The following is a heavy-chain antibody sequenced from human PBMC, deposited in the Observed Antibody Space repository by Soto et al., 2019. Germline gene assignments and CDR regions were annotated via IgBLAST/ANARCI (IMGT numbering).Heavy chain of an antibody. J-gene: IGHJ6*02. V-gene: IGHV4-34*12. CDR1: GGSFSGYY. Sequence: CLTCAVYGGSFSGYYWSWIRQPPGTGLGWMGEIIHSGSTNYNPSLKSRVTISVDTSKTQFHLKLSSVTAADTAVYYCARAGSSSCYGKNYYYYYGLDFWAQGTTVTVSS. CDR2: IIHSGST. D-gene: IGHD6-13*01. CDR3: ARAGSSSCYGKNYYYYYGLDF.